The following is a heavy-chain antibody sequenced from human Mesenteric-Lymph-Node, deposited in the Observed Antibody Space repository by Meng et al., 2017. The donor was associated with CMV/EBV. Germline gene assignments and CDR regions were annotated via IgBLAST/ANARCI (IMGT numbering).Heavy chain of an antibody. V-gene: IGHV3-30*04. Sequence: GGSLRLSCAASGFTFSSYAIHWVRQAPGKGLEWVAVISYDGGNVYYADSMKGRFTISRDNSKNTLYLQMNSLRAEDTAVYYCARVLSSGWYHYYYGMDVWGQGTTVTVSS. CDR2: ISYDGGNV. J-gene: IGHJ6*02. D-gene: IGHD6-19*01. CDR3: ARVLSSGWYHYYYGMDV. CDR1: GFTFSSYA.